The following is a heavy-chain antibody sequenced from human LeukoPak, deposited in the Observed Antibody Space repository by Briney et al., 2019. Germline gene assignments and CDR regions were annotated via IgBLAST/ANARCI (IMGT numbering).Heavy chain of an antibody. CDR3: ARARDSSGWYFNWFDP. D-gene: IGHD6-19*01. Sequence: SVKVSCKASGGTFSSYAISWVRQAPGQGLEWMGRIIPILGIANYAQKFQGRVTITADKSTSTAYMELSSLRSEDTAVYYCARARDSSGWYFNWFDPWGQGTLVTVSP. J-gene: IGHJ5*02. V-gene: IGHV1-69*04. CDR2: IIPILGIA. CDR1: GGTFSSYA.